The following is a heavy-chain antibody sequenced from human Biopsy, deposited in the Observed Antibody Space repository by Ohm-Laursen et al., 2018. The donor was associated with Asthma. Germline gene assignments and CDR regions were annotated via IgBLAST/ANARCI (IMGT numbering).Heavy chain of an antibody. J-gene: IGHJ1*01. D-gene: IGHD3-3*02. Sequence: SLRLFCTATGFTVGDYWMSWVRQVPGKGLEWVANIKHGGSEKNHVDSLKGRFTISSDNAKNSLYLQMNILREEDTAVYYCGRTFHFWSPYHAEHFQLWGQGTLVTVSS. V-gene: IGHV3-7*01. CDR2: IKHGGSEK. CDR1: GFTVGDYW. CDR3: GRTFHFWSPYHAEHFQL.